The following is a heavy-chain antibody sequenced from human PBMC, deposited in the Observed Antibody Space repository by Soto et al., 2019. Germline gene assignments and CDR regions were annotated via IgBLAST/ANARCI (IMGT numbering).Heavy chain of an antibody. D-gene: IGHD2-8*02. CDR1: GGSFSGYY. J-gene: IGHJ4*02. CDR2: INHSGST. Sequence: TSETLSLTCAVYGGSFSGYYWTWIRQPPGTGLEWIGEINHSGSTNYNPSLKSRVNISVDTSKNQFSLKMTSVTAADTAVYYCARDKITGLFDYWGQGTLVTVS. CDR3: ARDKITGLFDY. V-gene: IGHV4-34*01.